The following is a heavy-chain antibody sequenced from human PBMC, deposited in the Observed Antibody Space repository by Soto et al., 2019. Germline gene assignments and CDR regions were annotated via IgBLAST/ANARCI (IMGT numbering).Heavy chain of an antibody. Sequence: QVRLVESGGGVVQPGGSLRLSCAASGFTFSSYGMHWVRQAPGKGLEWVALIWYDGSNRYYADSVKGRFTISRDSSKNTLYLQVISLRGEDTAVYYCARAVGAYGMDVWGQGTTVTVSS. V-gene: IGHV3-33*01. CDR1: GFTFSSYG. CDR3: ARAVGAYGMDV. J-gene: IGHJ6*02. D-gene: IGHD1-26*01. CDR2: IWYDGSNR.